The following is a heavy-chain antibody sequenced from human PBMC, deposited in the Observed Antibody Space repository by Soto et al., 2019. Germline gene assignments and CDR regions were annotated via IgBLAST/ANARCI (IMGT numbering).Heavy chain of an antibody. Sequence: GGSLRLSCAGSGFTFSSYAMSWFRHAPGKGLEWVSAISGSGGSTYYADSVKGRFTISRDNSKNTLYLQMNSLRAEDTAVYYCARVTPKETGTDSHATDTRREGTMVTVS. CDR2: ISGSGGST. CDR1: GFTFSSYA. CDR3: ARVTPKETGTDSHATDT. J-gene: IGHJ3*02. V-gene: IGHV3-23*01. D-gene: IGHD3-9*01.